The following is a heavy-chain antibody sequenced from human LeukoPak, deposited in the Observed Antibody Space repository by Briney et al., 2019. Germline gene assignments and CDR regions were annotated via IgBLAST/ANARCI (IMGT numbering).Heavy chain of an antibody. V-gene: IGHV3-23*01. CDR3: AIDRGTSGYSGSYSDS. J-gene: IGHJ4*02. CDR1: GFTFSSYA. CDR2: ISGSGGST. Sequence: GGSLRLSCAASGFTFSSYAMSWVRQAPGKGLEWVSGISGSGGSTYYADSVKGRFTISRDNSKNTLYLQMNSLRAEDTAVYYWAIDRGTSGYSGSYSDSWGQETLVTVSS. D-gene: IGHD1-26*01.